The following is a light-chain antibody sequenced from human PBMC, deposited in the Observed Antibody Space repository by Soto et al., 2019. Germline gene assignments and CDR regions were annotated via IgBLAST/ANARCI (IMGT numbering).Light chain of an antibody. V-gene: IGLV2-8*01. J-gene: IGLJ2*01. CDR3: SSYAGSSIPVA. CDR2: DVT. Sequence: QSALTQPPSASGSPGQSVTISCTGASSDVGGYNFVSWYQHHPGKAPRLMIYDVTQRPSGVPDRVSGSKSDNTASLTVSGRQVDDEAYYYCSSYAGSSIPVAFGGGTKLTVL. CDR1: SSDVGGYNF.